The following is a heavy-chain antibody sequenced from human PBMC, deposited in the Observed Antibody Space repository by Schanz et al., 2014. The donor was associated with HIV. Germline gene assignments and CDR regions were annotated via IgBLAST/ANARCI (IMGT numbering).Heavy chain of an antibody. CDR3: AKDLGGFSAYEAYTSGRGY. CDR2: ISYDGSNK. D-gene: IGHD5-12*01. Sequence: QVQLVESGGGVVQPGRSLRLSCAASGFTFSNYGMHWVRQAPGKGLEWVAVISYDGSNKYYADSVKGRFTISRDNSKNTLNLQMNSLRAEDTAVYYCAKDLGGFSAYEAYTSGRGYWGQGTLVIVSS. CDR1: GFTFSNYG. J-gene: IGHJ4*02. V-gene: IGHV3-30*18.